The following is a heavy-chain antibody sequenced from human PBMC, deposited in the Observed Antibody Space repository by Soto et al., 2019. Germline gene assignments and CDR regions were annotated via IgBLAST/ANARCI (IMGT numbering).Heavy chain of an antibody. D-gene: IGHD6-19*01. Sequence: PSETLSLTCTVSGGSISSYYWSWIRQPPGKGLEWIGYIYYSGSTNYNPSLKSRVTISVDTSKNQFSLKLSSVTAADTAVYYCASSGAGSGWYYFEFWGQGTLVTVFS. V-gene: IGHV4-59*08. J-gene: IGHJ4*02. CDR2: IYYSGST. CDR3: ASSGAGSGWYYFEF. CDR1: GGSISSYY.